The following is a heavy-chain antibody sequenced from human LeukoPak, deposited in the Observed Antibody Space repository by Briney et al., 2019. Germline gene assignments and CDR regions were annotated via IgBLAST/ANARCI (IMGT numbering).Heavy chain of an antibody. Sequence: GGALRLSCAASGFTFSSYAMSWVRQAPGKGLGWVSAIRDSGSSTHYADSVKGRFTTSRDNSKNTLFLQMNSLRAEDTAIYYCAKYGPQDSGSSHFDYWGQGALVTVSS. CDR3: AKYGPQDSGSSHFDY. CDR1: GFTFSSYA. V-gene: IGHV3-23*01. CDR2: IRDSGSST. J-gene: IGHJ4*02. D-gene: IGHD1-26*01.